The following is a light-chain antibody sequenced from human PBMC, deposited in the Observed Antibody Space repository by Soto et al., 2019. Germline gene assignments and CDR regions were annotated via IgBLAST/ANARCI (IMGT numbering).Light chain of an antibody. CDR2: EVT. CDR3: CSYADNNDYV. V-gene: IGLV2-8*01. J-gene: IGLJ1*01. CDR1: SSDVGAYNY. Sequence: QSVLTQPPSASGSLGQSVTISCTGTSSDVGAYNYVSWYQQHPGKAPKLMIYEVTRRPSGVPDRFSGSKSGNTASLNVSGLHAEDEADYYCCSYADNNDYVFGTGTKLTVL.